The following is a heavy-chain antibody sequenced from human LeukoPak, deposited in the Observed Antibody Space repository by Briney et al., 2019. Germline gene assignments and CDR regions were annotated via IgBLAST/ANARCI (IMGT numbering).Heavy chain of an antibody. Sequence: PSETLSLTCTVSGGSISSSSYYRGWIRQPPGKGLEWIGSIYYSGSTYYNPSLKSRVTISVDTSKNQFSLKLSSVTAADTAVYYCARVLLWFGESIQSSWFDPWGQGTLVTVSS. CDR1: GGSISSSSYY. J-gene: IGHJ5*02. D-gene: IGHD3-10*01. CDR3: ARVLLWFGESIQSSWFDP. CDR2: IYYSGST. V-gene: IGHV4-39*01.